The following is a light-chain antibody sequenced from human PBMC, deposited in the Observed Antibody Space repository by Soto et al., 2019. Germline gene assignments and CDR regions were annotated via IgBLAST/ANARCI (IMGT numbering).Light chain of an antibody. CDR1: SSNIGNNY. CDR2: ENN. Sequence: QSVLTQPPSVSAAPGQKVTISCSGSSSNIGNNYVSWYQQLPGTAPKLLIYENNKRPSGIPDRFSGSKSGTSATLGITGLQTGDEADYYCGTWDSSLSACSVFGGGTKVTVL. V-gene: IGLV1-51*02. J-gene: IGLJ3*02. CDR3: GTWDSSLSACSV.